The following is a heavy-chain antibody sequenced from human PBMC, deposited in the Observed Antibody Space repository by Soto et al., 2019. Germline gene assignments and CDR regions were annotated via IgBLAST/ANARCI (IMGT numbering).Heavy chain of an antibody. CDR2: ISAYNGNT. J-gene: IGHJ6*03. V-gene: IGHV1-18*01. D-gene: IGHD5-12*01. Sequence: QVQLVQSGAEVKKPGASVKVSCKASGYTFTSYGISWVRQAPGQGLEWMRWISAYNGNTYYAQKLQGRVTMTTDTSTSTGYMGLRSLRSVDTAVYYCAGESGYDPPYYYMDVWVKGTTVTVSS. CDR3: AGESGYDPPYYYMDV. CDR1: GYTFTSYG.